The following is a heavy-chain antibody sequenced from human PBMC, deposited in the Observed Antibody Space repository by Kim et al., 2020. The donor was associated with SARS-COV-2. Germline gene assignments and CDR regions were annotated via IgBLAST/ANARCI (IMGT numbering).Heavy chain of an antibody. D-gene: IGHD6-19*01. Sequence: SETLSLTCAVSGGSISSSNWWSWVRQPPGKGLEWIVEIYHSGSTNYNPSLKSRVTISVDKSKNQFSLKLSSVTAADTAVYYCARANAHAPGSSGWHWFDYWGQGTLVTVSS. V-gene: IGHV4-4*02. J-gene: IGHJ4*02. CDR2: IYHSGST. CDR1: GGSISSSNW. CDR3: ARANAHAPGSSGWHWFDY.